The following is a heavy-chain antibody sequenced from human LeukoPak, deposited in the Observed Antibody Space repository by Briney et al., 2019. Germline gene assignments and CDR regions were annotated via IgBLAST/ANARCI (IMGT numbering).Heavy chain of an antibody. CDR3: ARDRDFRIDY. CDR1: GFTFSSYL. CDR2: IKSDGSST. J-gene: IGHJ4*02. D-gene: IGHD3-3*01. V-gene: IGHV3-74*01. Sequence: GGSLRLSCAASGFTFSSYLMFWVRQAPGKGLVWVSRIKSDGSSTNYADSVKGRFTISRDNAKNTLYLQMNSLRAEDTAVYYCARDRDFRIDYWGQGTPVTVSS.